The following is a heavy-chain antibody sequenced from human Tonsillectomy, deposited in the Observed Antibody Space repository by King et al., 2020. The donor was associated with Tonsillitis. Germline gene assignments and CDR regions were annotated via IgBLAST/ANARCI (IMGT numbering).Heavy chain of an antibody. Sequence: VQLQESGPGLVKPSGTLSLTCAVSGGSISSSNWWSWGRQPPRKGLEWIGEIYHSGSTNYNSSLKSRVTISVDKSKNQFSLKLNSVTAADTAVYYCASREVAAPYYFDYWGQGTLVTVSS. V-gene: IGHV4-4*02. D-gene: IGHD2-15*01. CDR1: GGSISSSNW. J-gene: IGHJ4*02. CDR3: ASREVAAPYYFDY. CDR2: IYHSGST.